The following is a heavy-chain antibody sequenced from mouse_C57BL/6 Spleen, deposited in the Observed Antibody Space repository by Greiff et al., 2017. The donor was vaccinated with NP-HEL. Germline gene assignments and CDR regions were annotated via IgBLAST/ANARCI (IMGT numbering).Heavy chain of an antibody. CDR2: IYPGDGDT. Sequence: VQLQQSGAELVKPGASVKISCKASGYAFSSYWMNWVKQRPGKGLEWIGQIYPGDGDTNYNGKFKGKATLTADKSSSTAYMQLSSLTSEDSAVYFCARDGSSWESFDYWGQGTTLTVSS. V-gene: IGHV1-80*01. J-gene: IGHJ2*01. D-gene: IGHD1-1*01. CDR3: ARDGSSWESFDY. CDR1: GYAFSSYW.